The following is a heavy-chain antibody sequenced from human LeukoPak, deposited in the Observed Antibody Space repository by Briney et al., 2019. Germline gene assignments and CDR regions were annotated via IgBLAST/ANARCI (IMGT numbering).Heavy chain of an antibody. CDR2: ISYDGSNK. V-gene: IGHV3-30*03. Sequence: GGSLRLSCAASGFTFSSYWMTWVRQAPGKGLKWVAVISYDGSNKYYADSVRGRFTISRDNSKNTLYLQIDSLTTEDTAVYYCARGSFFGITAASWLDPWGQGTLVIVSS. J-gene: IGHJ5*02. CDR1: GFTFSSYW. CDR3: ARGSFFGITAASWLDP. D-gene: IGHD6-13*01.